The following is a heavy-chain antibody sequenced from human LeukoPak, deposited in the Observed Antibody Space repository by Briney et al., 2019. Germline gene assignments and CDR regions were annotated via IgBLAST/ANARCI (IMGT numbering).Heavy chain of an antibody. Sequence: GGSLRLSCAASGFTFSSYGMHWVRQAPGKGLEWVAFIRYDGSNKYYADSVKGRFTISRDNSKNTLYLQMNSLRAEDTAVYYCAKDLQLGDIVVVPGFPMDVWGKGTTVTVSS. D-gene: IGHD2-2*01. CDR3: AKDLQLGDIVVVPGFPMDV. CDR1: GFTFSSYG. CDR2: IRYDGSNK. V-gene: IGHV3-30*02. J-gene: IGHJ6*04.